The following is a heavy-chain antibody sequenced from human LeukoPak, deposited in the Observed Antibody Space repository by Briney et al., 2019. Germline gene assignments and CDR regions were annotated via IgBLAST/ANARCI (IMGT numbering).Heavy chain of an antibody. V-gene: IGHV4-31*03. CDR3: ARDVPKRAPYGVDV. CDR1: GGSITSGGYY. D-gene: IGHD2-2*01. CDR2: INYRGSP. Sequence: SETLSLTCSVSGGSITSGGYYWSWIRQHPGKGLEWIGYINYRGSPDYNPSLKSRLSISLDTSRNQFSLKLTSVTAADTAVYYCARDVPKRAPYGVDVWGQGTTVIVSS. J-gene: IGHJ6*02.